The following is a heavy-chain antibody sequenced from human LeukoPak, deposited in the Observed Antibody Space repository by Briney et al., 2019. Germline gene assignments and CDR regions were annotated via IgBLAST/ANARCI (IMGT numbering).Heavy chain of an antibody. J-gene: IGHJ4*02. CDR3: AKDMWRFGELDYDY. CDR1: GFTFDDYA. Sequence: GGSLRLSCAASGFTFDDYAMHWVRQAPGKGLEWVSLISGDGGSTYYADSVKGRFTISRDNSKNTLYLQMNSLRTEDTALYYCAKDMWRFGELDYDYWGQGTLVTVSS. CDR2: ISGDGGST. V-gene: IGHV3-43*02. D-gene: IGHD3-10*01.